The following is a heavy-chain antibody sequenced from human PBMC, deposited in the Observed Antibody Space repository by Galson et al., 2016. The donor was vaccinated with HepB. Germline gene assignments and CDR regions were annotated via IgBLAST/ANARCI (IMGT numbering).Heavy chain of an antibody. CDR1: NYSISSGGYY. CDR3: ARALKRPNFFDH. J-gene: IGHJ4*02. V-gene: IGHV4-31*03. Sequence: TLSLTCTVSNYSISSGGYYWSWIRHHPGKGLEWIGYIYHSGATFYNPSLKSRITISVDTSQNQFSLKVTSVTAADMAVYYCARALKRPNFFDHWGQGTLVTVSS. CDR2: IYHSGAT. D-gene: IGHD1-1*01.